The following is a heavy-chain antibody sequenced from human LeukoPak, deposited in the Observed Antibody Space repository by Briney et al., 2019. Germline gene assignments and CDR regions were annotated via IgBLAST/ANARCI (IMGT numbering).Heavy chain of an antibody. CDR3: ARAVYDSSGYYQRPYIFDY. Sequence: PSETLSLTCTVSGGSISSYYWSWIRQPAGKGLEWIGRIYTSGSTNYNPSLKSRVTMSVDTSKNQFSLKLSSVTAADTAVYYCARAVYDSSGYYQRPYIFDYWGQGTLVTVSS. J-gene: IGHJ4*02. CDR2: IYTSGST. V-gene: IGHV4-4*07. D-gene: IGHD3-22*01. CDR1: GGSISSYY.